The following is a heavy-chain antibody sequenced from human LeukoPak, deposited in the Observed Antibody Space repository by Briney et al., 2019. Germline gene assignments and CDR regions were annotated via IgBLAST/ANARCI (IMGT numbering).Heavy chain of an antibody. CDR3: ARGPAYPQEVNWFDP. CDR1: GYTFTSYG. Sequence: ASVKVSCKASGYTFTSYGISWVRQAPGQGLEWIGWISAYNGNTNYAQKLQGRVTMTTDTSTSTAYMELRSLRSDDTAVYYCARGPAYPQEVNWFDPWGQGTLVTVSS. V-gene: IGHV1-18*01. CDR2: ISAYNGNT. D-gene: IGHD2-2*01. J-gene: IGHJ5*02.